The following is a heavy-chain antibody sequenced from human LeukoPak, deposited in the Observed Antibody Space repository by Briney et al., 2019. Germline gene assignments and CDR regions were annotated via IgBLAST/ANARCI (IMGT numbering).Heavy chain of an antibody. D-gene: IGHD3-10*01. J-gene: IGHJ6*03. CDR1: GASISSYS. V-gene: IGHV4-4*07. Sequence: TSETLSLTCSVSGASISSYSWTWIRQPAGEGLEWIGRIFTSGSTNYNPSLKSRVTISVDTSKNQFSLKLSSVTAADTAVYYCARNYGSRILGYYMDVWGRGTTVTVSS. CDR3: ARNYGSRILGYYMDV. CDR2: IFTSGST.